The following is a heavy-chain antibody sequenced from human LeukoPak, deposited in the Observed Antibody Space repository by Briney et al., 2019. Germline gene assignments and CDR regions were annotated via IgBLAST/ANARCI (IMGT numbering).Heavy chain of an antibody. D-gene: IGHD6-13*01. J-gene: IGHJ4*02. V-gene: IGHV3-23*01. Sequence: GGSLRLSCAASGITFSNYGMTWVRQGPGKGLEWVSGISGSGGSTYYADSVKGRFTISRDNSKNTLYLQMNSLRAEDTAVYFCAKISAGTIVRHLDYWGQGTLVAVSS. CDR1: GITFSNYG. CDR3: AKISAGTIVRHLDY. CDR2: ISGSGGST.